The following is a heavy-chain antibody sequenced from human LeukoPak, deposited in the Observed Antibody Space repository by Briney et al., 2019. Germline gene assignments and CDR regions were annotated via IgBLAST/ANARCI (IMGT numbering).Heavy chain of an antibody. V-gene: IGHV3-23*01. CDR1: GFTLSTNA. CDR2: ISGSGAST. Sequence: SGGSLRLSCLTSGFTLSTNAMSWVRQAPGKGLEWISGISGSGASTYYADSVKGRFTVSRDNSKNTLFLQMNSLRAEDTAVYYCAKDGGLWVSAHWGDSWGRGTLVTVSS. CDR3: AKDGGLWVSAHWGDS. D-gene: IGHD7-27*01. J-gene: IGHJ4*02.